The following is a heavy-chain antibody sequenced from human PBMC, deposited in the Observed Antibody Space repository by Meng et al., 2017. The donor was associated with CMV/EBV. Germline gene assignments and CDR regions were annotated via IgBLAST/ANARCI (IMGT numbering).Heavy chain of an antibody. CDR2: IYPGDSDT. CDR3: ARRMGSTSSSYWFDP. J-gene: IGHJ5*02. V-gene: IGHV5-51*01. Sequence: ESRKISGKGSGYSFTSYWIGWVRQMPGKGLEWMGIIYPGDSDTRYSPSFQGQVTISADKSISTAYLQWSSLKASDTAMYYCARRMGSTSSSYWFDPWGQGTLVTVSS. D-gene: IGHD2-2*01. CDR1: GYSFTSYW.